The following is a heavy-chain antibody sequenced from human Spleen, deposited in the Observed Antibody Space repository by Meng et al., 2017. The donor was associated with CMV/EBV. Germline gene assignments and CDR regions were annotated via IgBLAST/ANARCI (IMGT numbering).Heavy chain of an antibody. CDR1: L. D-gene: IGHD3-3*01. CDR3: VSVSAFSDVWSVYFKPSYFDS. Sequence: LICCARAMPGNGLASMGVMYPVASITGYSPSFYCQVTISADKSICTAYLQWSSLKASDTAMYYCVSVSAFSDVWSVYFKPSYFDSWGQGTLVTVSS. V-gene: IGHV5-51*01. J-gene: IGHJ4*02. CDR2: MYPVASIT.